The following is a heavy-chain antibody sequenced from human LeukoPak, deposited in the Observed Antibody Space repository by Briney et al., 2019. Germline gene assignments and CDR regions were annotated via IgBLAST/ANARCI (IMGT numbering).Heavy chain of an antibody. D-gene: IGHD6-19*01. CDR2: IRYDGSNK. CDR3: ARVNWRGAVAGTPVFDY. J-gene: IGHJ4*02. V-gene: IGHV3-30*02. CDR1: GFTFSSYG. Sequence: GGSLRLSCAASGFTFSSYGMHWVRQAPGKGLEWVAFIRYDGSNKYYADSVKGRFTISRDNSKNTLYLQMNSLRAEDTAVYYCARVNWRGAVAGTPVFDYWGQGTLVTVSS.